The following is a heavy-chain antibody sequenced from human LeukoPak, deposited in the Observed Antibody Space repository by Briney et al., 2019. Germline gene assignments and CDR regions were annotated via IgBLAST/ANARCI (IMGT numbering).Heavy chain of an antibody. V-gene: IGHV3-74*01. J-gene: IGHJ4*02. Sequence: GGSLRLSCAASGFTFSSYWMHWVRQAPGKGLVWVSRISSDSRNTYYADSVKGRFTISRDNAKNSLYLQMNSLRAEDTAVYYCASKSPNTSSSPFDYWGQGTLVTVSS. D-gene: IGHD6-13*01. CDR3: ASKSPNTSSSPFDY. CDR2: ISSDSRNT. CDR1: GFTFSSYW.